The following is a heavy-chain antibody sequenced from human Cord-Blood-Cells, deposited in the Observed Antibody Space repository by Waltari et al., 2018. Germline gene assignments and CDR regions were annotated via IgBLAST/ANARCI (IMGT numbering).Heavy chain of an antibody. CDR1: GGSISSSSYY. Sequence: QLQLQESGPGLVKPSETLSLTCTVSGGSISSSSYYWGWIRQPPGKGLEWIGSIYYSRSTYYNPSLKSRVTISVDTSKNQFSLRLGSVTAADTAVYYCAGVRGAIAPYYYYYYMDVWGKGTTVTVSS. CDR3: AGVRGAIAPYYYYYYMDV. CDR2: IYYSRST. J-gene: IGHJ6*03. V-gene: IGHV4-39*07. D-gene: IGHD3-10*01.